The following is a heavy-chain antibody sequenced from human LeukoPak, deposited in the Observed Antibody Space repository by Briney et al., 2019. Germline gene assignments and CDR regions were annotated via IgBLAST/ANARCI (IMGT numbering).Heavy chain of an antibody. J-gene: IGHJ3*02. D-gene: IGHD1-26*01. CDR1: GFTFDDYA. Sequence: GGSLRLSCAASGFTFDDYAMHWVRQAPGKGLEGVSGLNWNSGSIGYADSVKGRFTISRDNAKNSLYLQMNSLRAEDTALYYCAKDHSGSYFRAFDIWGQGTMVTVSS. V-gene: IGHV3-9*01. CDR3: AKDHSGSYFRAFDI. CDR2: LNWNSGSI.